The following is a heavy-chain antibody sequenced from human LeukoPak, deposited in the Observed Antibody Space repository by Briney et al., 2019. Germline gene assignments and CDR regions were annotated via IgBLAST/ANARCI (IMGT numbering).Heavy chain of an antibody. J-gene: IGHJ4*02. CDR1: RFTFGTYW. CDR2: INEDGSEK. CDR3: ARIGRVGSTYLYGSGVDD. Sequence: PGGSLRLSCAASRFTFGTYWMSWVRQAPGKGLEWVASINEDGSEKYYVGSVKGRFTISRDNANNSVYLQMNSLRAEDTAVYYCARIGRVGSTYLYGSGVDDWGQGSLVTLSS. D-gene: IGHD3-10*01. V-gene: IGHV3-7*01.